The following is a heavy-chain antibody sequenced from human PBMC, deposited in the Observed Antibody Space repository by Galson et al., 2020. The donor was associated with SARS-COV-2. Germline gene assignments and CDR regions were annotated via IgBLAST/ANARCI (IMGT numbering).Heavy chain of an antibody. CDR3: ERDTGAGFDP. D-gene: IGHD4-17*01. V-gene: IGHV3-30*04. CDR1: GFTFSSYA. Sequence: GGSLRLSCAASGFTFSSYAMHWVRQAPGKGLEWVAVISYDGSNKYYADSVKGRFTISRDNSKNTLYLQMNSLRAEDTAVYYCERDTGAGFDPWGQGTLVTVSS. CDR2: ISYDGSNK. J-gene: IGHJ5*02.